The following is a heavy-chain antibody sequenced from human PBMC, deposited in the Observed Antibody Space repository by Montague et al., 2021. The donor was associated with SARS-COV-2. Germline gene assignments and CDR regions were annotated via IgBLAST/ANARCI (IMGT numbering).Heavy chain of an antibody. D-gene: IGHD3-16*02. CDR3: ARGQVTVFAILNAFPAAGAIDV. CDR1: GGSFTDFY. Sequence: SETLSLTCAVYGGSFTDFYWTWIRQPPGKGLEWIGEANDRGSSNYNPSPKNQVTISVARSKNQISLKLTSVSAADTATYYCARGQVTVFAILNAFPAAGAIDVWGQGTTVTVSS. V-gene: IGHV4-34*01. J-gene: IGHJ3*01. CDR2: ANDRGSS.